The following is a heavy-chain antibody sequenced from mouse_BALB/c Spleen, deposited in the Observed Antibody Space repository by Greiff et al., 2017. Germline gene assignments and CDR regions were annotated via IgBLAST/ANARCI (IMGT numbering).Heavy chain of an antibody. CDR3: ARYPDGYYAMDY. V-gene: IGHV3-8*02. CDR2: ISYSGST. D-gene: IGHD2-3*01. J-gene: IGHJ4*01. CDR1: GDSITSGY. Sequence: EVQRVESGPSLVKPSQTLSLTCSVTGDSITSGYWNWIRKFPGNKLEYMGYISYSGSTYYNPSLKSRISITRDTSKNQYYLQLNSVTTEDTATDYCARYPDGYYAMDYWGQGTSVTVSS.